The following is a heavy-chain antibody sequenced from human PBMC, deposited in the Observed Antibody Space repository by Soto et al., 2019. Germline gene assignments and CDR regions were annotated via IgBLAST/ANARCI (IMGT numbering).Heavy chain of an antibody. Sequence: GGSQRPSYVVPGITFRAYRVHLVRPAPGKGLVWVSHIKSDGTVTHYTDSVRGRLIISRDNAKNALFLQMNSLRAEDTAVYYCARENYDFWSGYYLDYWGQGTLVTVSS. D-gene: IGHD3-3*01. J-gene: IGHJ4*02. CDR3: ARENYDFWSGYYLDY. CDR2: IKSDGTVT. V-gene: IGHV3-74*01. CDR1: GITFRAYR.